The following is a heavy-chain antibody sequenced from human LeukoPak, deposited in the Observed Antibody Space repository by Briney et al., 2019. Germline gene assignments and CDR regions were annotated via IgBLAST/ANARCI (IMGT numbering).Heavy chain of an antibody. CDR1: GGSITSSNW. D-gene: IGHD3-16*01. CDR3: ARFRGGYFDY. V-gene: IGHV4-4*02. CDR2: IYHSGST. J-gene: IGHJ4*02. Sequence: SETLSLTCAVSGGSITSSNWWSWVRQPPGKGLEWIGEIYHSGSTNYNPSLKSRVTISVDKSISTAYLQWSSLKASDTAMYYCARFRGGYFDYWGQGTLVTVSS.